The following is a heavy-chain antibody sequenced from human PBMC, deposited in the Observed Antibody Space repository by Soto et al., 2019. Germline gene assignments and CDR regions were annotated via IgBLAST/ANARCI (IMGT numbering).Heavy chain of an antibody. Sequence: SETLSLTCAVYGVSFSGYYWSWIRHPPGKGLEWIGEINHSGSTNYNPSLKSRVTISVDTSKNQFSLKLSSVTAADTAVYYCAREGYYCSGGSCYSGYFDYWGQGTLVTVSS. CDR3: AREGYYCSGGSCYSGYFDY. V-gene: IGHV4-34*01. CDR2: INHSGST. J-gene: IGHJ4*02. D-gene: IGHD2-15*01. CDR1: GVSFSGYY.